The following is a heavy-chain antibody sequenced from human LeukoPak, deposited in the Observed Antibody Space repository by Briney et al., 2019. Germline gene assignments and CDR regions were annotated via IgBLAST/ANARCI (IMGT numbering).Heavy chain of an antibody. J-gene: IGHJ6*03. CDR2: IYYSGST. CDR3: ARDRKAVAGMDV. V-gene: IGHV4-30-4*08. D-gene: IGHD6-19*01. CDR1: GGSISSGDYY. Sequence: SQTLSLTCTVSGGSISSGDYYWSWIRQPPGKGLEWIGYIYYSGSTYYNPSLKSRVIISVDTSKNQFSLKLSSVTAADTAVYYCARDRKAVAGMDVWGKGTTVTVSS.